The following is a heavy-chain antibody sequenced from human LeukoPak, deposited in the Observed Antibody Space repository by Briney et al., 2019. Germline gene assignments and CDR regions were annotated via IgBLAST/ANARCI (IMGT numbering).Heavy chain of an antibody. J-gene: IGHJ4*02. CDR2: MNPNSGNT. Sequence: ASVKVSCKASGYTFTSYDINWVRQATGQGLEWMGWMNPNSGNTGYAQKFQGRVTMTRNTSISTAYMELSSLRSEDTAVYYCARVINDYVWGSYHLDYWGQGTLVTVSS. D-gene: IGHD3-16*02. CDR3: ARVINDYVWGSYHLDY. CDR1: GYTFTSYD. V-gene: IGHV1-8*01.